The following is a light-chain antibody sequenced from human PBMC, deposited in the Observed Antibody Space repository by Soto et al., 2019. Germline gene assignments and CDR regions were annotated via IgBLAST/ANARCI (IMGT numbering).Light chain of an antibody. V-gene: IGKV3-20*01. Sequence: ELVLTQSPGTLSLSPGERATLSCMARQSVSSSYLAWYQQKPGQAPRLLIYDTSSRATGIPDRFSGSGSGTDFTLAISRLEPEDFAVYYCQQCGSSPSFGQGTKVELK. CDR2: DTS. CDR1: QSVSSSY. CDR3: QQCGSSPS. J-gene: IGKJ1*01.